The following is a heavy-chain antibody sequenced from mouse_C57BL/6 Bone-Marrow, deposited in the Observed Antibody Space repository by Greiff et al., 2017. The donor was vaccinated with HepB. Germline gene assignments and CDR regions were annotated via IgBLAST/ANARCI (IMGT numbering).Heavy chain of an antibody. V-gene: IGHV1-69*01. Sequence: VQLQQPGAELVMPGASVKLSCKASGYTFTSYWMHWVKQRPGQGLEWIGEIDPSDSYTNYNQKFKGKSTLTVDKSSSTAYMQLSSLTSEDSAVYYCARGDYSNPSAMDYWGQGTSVTVSS. CDR2: IDPSDSYT. CDR1: GYTFTSYW. D-gene: IGHD2-5*01. J-gene: IGHJ4*01. CDR3: ARGDYSNPSAMDY.